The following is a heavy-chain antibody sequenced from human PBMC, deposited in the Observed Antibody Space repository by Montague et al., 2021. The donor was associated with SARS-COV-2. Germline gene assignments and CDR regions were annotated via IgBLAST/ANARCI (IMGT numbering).Heavy chain of an antibody. J-gene: IGHJ5*01. V-gene: IGHV4-61*02. CDR3: ARVLGKFSDS. D-gene: IGHD3-16*01. CDR1: GGSINSITYY. Sequence: TLSLTCTVSGGSINSITYYWSWIRQPAGKGLEGIGRIDSGGYNNYNPSLKSRVTMSMDTSKNHFFLNLTSLTAADTAVHYCARVLGKFSDSWGPGTLVTVSS. CDR2: IDSGGYN.